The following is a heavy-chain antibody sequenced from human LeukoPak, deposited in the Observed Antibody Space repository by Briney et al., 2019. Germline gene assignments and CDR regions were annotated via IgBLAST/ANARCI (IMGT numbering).Heavy chain of an antibody. CDR2: ISGSGGST. CDR3: AKADFWSGYYQDAFDI. Sequence: GGSLRLSCAASGFTFSSYAMSWVRQAPGEGLEWVSAISGSGGSTYYADSVKGRFTISRDNSKNTLYLQMNSLRAEDTAVYYCAKADFWSGYYQDAFDIWGQGTMVTVSA. CDR1: GFTFSSYA. D-gene: IGHD3-3*01. J-gene: IGHJ3*02. V-gene: IGHV3-23*01.